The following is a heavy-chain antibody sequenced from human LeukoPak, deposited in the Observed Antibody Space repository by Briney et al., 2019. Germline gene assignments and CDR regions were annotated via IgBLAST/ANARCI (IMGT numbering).Heavy chain of an antibody. Sequence: SETLSLTCAVSGGSFSGYYWSWIRQPPGKGLEWMGEINHSGSTNYNPSLKSRVTISVHTSKNQFSLKLSSVTAADTAVYYCARGPIYGDYADAFDIWGQGTMVTVSS. CDR1: GGSFSGYY. CDR3: ARGPIYGDYADAFDI. V-gene: IGHV4-34*01. CDR2: INHSGST. J-gene: IGHJ3*02. D-gene: IGHD4-17*01.